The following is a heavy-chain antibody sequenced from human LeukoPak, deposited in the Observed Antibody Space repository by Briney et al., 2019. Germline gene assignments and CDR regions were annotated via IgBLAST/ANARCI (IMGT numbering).Heavy chain of an antibody. CDR2: INPNSGGT. D-gene: IGHD6-13*01. CDR3: ARDPRAIAAAVPNWFDP. J-gene: IGHJ5*02. V-gene: IGHV1-2*02. Sequence: ASVKVSCKASGYTFTGYYMHWVRQAPGQGLEWMGWINPNSGGTNYAQKFQGRVTMTRDTSISTAYMELSRLRSDDTAVYYCARDPRAIAAAVPNWFDPWGQGTLDTVSS. CDR1: GYTFTGYY.